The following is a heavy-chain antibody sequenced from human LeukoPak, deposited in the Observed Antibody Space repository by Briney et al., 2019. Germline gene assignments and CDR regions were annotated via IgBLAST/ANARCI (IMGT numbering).Heavy chain of an antibody. D-gene: IGHD6-6*01. Sequence: PSETLSLTCTGSGDSISSGGYYWGWIRQPPGKGLEYIGNIYYSGSAYYNPSLKSRVTISVDTSKTQFSLKLSSVTAADTAVYYCARLPRATARPKGIAYWGQGTLVTVSS. CDR2: IYYSGSA. CDR3: ARLPRATARPKGIAY. CDR1: GDSISSGGYY. V-gene: IGHV4-39*01. J-gene: IGHJ4*02.